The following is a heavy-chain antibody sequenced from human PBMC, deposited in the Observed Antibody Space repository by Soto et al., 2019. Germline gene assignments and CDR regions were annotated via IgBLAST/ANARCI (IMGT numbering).Heavy chain of an antibody. V-gene: IGHV5-51*01. CDR3: ARHRQGWGI. Sequence: EVQLVQSGAEVKKRGDSLKISWKGSGYSFTSYWIGCVRQMPGKGLEWMGIIYPGDSDTTYSPSFQGQVTISADKSISTAYQQWSSLKASDTAMYYGARHRQGWGIWCQGTLVTVSS. J-gene: IGHJ4*02. CDR2: IYPGDSDT. D-gene: IGHD7-27*01. CDR1: GYSFTSYW.